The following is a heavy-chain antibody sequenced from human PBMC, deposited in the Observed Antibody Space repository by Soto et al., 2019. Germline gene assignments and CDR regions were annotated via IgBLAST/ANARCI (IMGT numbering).Heavy chain of an antibody. CDR2: IIPIFGTA. J-gene: IGHJ4*02. Sequence: SVKVSCKXSGGTFSSYAISWVRQAPGQGLEWMGGIIPIFGTANYAQKFQGRVTITADESTSTAYMEPSSLRSEDTAVYYCARAGYYDSSGYWLPFDYWGQGTLVTVSS. D-gene: IGHD3-22*01. CDR1: GGTFSSYA. V-gene: IGHV1-69*13. CDR3: ARAGYYDSSGYWLPFDY.